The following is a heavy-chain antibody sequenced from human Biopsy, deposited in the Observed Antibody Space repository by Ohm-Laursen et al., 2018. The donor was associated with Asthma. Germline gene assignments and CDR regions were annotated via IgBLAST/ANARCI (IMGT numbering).Heavy chain of an antibody. V-gene: IGHV3-9*01. CDR2: ISWNSGNI. CDR1: GFSFDDCA. D-gene: IGHD3-22*01. CDR3: AKSADYYDSTDYLDF. Sequence: SLRLSCAASGFSFDDCAMHWVRQAPGKGLEWVSSISWNSGNIDYAVSVKGRFTIPRDNAKNSLYLQMQSLRPEDTAFYYCAKSADYYDSTDYLDFWGRGTLVTVAS. J-gene: IGHJ4*01.